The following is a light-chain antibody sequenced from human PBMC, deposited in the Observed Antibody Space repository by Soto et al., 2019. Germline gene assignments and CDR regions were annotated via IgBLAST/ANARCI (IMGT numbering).Light chain of an antibody. CDR2: AAS. CDR1: QSISSY. Sequence: DIQMTQSPSSLSASVGDRVTITCRASQSISSYLNWYQQKPGKATKLLIYAASSLESGVPSRFSGSGSGTDFTLTISSLQPEDFATYYCQQGYSTRFTFGPGTKVDIK. V-gene: IGKV1-39*01. CDR3: QQGYSTRFT. J-gene: IGKJ3*01.